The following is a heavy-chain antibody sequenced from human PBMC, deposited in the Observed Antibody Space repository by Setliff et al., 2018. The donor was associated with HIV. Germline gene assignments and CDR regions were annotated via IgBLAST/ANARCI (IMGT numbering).Heavy chain of an antibody. CDR3: ARTHYSFNLLEYYYYYYMDV. CDR2: VYDTGST. CDR1: GGSISGYY. J-gene: IGHJ6*03. V-gene: IGHV4-59*12. Sequence: SETLSLTCTVSGGSISGYYWSWIRQPPGKGLEWIGYVYDTGSTNYNPSLKSRVTISVDTSKNQFSLKLSSMTAADTAVYYCARTHYSFNLLEYYYYYYMDVWGKGTTVTVSS. D-gene: IGHD4-4*01.